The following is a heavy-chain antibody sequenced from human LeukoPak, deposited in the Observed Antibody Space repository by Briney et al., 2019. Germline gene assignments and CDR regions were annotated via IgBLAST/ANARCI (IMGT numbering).Heavy chain of an antibody. CDR1: GGSFSGYY. J-gene: IGHJ5*02. D-gene: IGHD6-13*01. Sequence: PSETLSLTCAVYGGSFSGYYWSWIRQPPGKGLEWIGEINHSGSTNYNPSLKSRVTISVDTSKNQFSLKLSSVTAADTAVYYCARSVGAAAGTGWFDPWGQGTLVTVSS. V-gene: IGHV4-34*01. CDR2: INHSGST. CDR3: ARSVGAAAGTGWFDP.